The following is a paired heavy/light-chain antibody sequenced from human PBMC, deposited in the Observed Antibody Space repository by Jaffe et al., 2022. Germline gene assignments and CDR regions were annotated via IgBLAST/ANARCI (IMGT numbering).Heavy chain of an antibody. CDR3: AAPSYDDPHAFDI. J-gene: IGHJ3*02. CDR2: IVVGTGKT. V-gene: IGHV1-58*01. Sequence: QKELVQSGPEVKKPGTSVKVSCKASEFSLTSSPVQWVRQARGRGLEWVGWIVVGTGKTTYAQKFQGRVTITRDISTDTAYLEMRSLRSEDTATYYCAAPSYDDPHAFDIWGQGTLVTVSP. D-gene: IGHD3-3*01. CDR1: EFSLTSSP.
Light chain of an antibody. CDR2: KDD. CDR3: QSTDTTGTYQV. V-gene: IGLV3-25*03. CDR1: ALPNQY. J-gene: IGLJ2*01. Sequence: SYELTQPPSVSVSPGLTARITCSGTALPNQYTFWYQQKPGQAPVLVMYKDDERPSKIPERFSGSSSGTTATLTIRGVQAEDEADYYCQSTDTTGTYQVFGGGTKLTVL.